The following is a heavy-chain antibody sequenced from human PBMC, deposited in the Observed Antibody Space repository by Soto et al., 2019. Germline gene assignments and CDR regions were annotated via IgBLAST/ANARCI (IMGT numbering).Heavy chain of an antibody. D-gene: IGHD2-2*02. CDR3: AKDQYQLLYPGLMDV. CDR1: GFSFSSYG. CDR2: ISKDGSND. J-gene: IGHJ6*02. V-gene: IGHV3-30*18. Sequence: PGGSLRLSCAASGFSFSSYGMHWVRQPPGKGLEWVAVISKDGSNDYYVDSVKGRFTISRDNSKNTLYLQINSLRPEDTAVYYCAKDQYQLLYPGLMDVWGQGTTVTVSS.